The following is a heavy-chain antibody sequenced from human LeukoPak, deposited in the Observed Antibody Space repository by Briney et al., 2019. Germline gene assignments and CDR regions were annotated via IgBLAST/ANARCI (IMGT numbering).Heavy chain of an antibody. CDR3: ARGRLGY. J-gene: IGHJ4*02. Sequence: GGSLRLSCAASGFTVSRNYMSWVRQAPGKGLEWVSSISGSSTYIYYADSVKGRFTISRDNAKNSLYLQMNSLRAEDTAVYYCARGRLGYWGQGTLVTVSS. V-gene: IGHV3-21*01. CDR2: ISGSSTYI. CDR1: GFTVSRNY. D-gene: IGHD5-12*01.